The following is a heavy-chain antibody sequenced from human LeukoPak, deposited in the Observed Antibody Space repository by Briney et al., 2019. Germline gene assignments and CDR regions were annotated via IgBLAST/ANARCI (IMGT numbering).Heavy chain of an antibody. CDR2: VYHSGST. D-gene: IGHD6-13*01. CDR3: ARDAAGQGSFDY. J-gene: IGHJ4*02. CDR1: GGSISSTNW. V-gene: IGHV4-4*02. Sequence: PSETLSLTCAVSGGSISSTNWWSWVRQPPGKGLEWIGEVYHSGSTNYNPSLKSRVTISVDISKNQFSLKLSSVTAADTAVYYCARDAAGQGSFDYWGQGTLVTVSS.